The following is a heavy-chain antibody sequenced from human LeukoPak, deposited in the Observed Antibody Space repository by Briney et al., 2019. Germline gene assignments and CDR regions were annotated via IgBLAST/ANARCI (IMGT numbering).Heavy chain of an antibody. CDR3: ATGGIAAAGTSPTIDY. V-gene: IGHV1-24*01. J-gene: IGHJ4*02. Sequence: ASVKVSCKVSGYTLTELSMHWVRQAPGKGLEWMGGFDPEDGETIYAQKFQGRVTMTEDTSTDTAYMELSSLRSEDTAVYYCATGGIAAAGTSPTIDYWGQGTLVTVSS. CDR2: FDPEDGET. CDR1: GYTLTELS. D-gene: IGHD6-13*01.